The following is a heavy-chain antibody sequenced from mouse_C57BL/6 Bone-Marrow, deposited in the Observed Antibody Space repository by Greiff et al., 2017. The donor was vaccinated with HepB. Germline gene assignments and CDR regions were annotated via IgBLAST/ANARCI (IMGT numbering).Heavy chain of an antibody. CDR3: AAGYYGSSLFAY. D-gene: IGHD1-1*01. J-gene: IGHJ3*01. CDR2: IYPSDSET. V-gene: IGHV1-61*01. Sequence: VQLQQPGAELVRPGSSVKLSCKASGYTFTSYWMDWVKQRPGQGLEWIGNIYPSDSETHYNQKFKDKATLTVDKSSSTAYMQLRSLTSEDAAVYYCAAGYYGSSLFAYWGQGTLVTVSA. CDR1: GYTFTSYW.